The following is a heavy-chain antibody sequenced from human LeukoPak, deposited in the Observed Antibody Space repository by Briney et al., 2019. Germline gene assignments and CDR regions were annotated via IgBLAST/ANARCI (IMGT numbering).Heavy chain of an antibody. Sequence: GGSLKLSCAASGFTFSDYYMSWIRQAPGKGLEWVSYISSSGSTIYYADSVKGRFTISRDNAKNSLYLQMNSLRAEDTAVYYCARDYYGSGRNYYYYYMDGWGKGTTVTVSS. CDR3: ARDYYGSGRNYYYYYMDG. CDR2: ISSSGSTI. D-gene: IGHD3-10*01. J-gene: IGHJ6*03. CDR1: GFTFSDYY. V-gene: IGHV3-11*01.